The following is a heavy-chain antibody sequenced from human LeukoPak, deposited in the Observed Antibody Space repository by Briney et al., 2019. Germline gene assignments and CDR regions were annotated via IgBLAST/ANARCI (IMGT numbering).Heavy chain of an antibody. V-gene: IGHV3-21*01. D-gene: IGHD6-6*01. J-gene: IGHJ3*02. CDR3: ARELHLPEYTSSIDAFDI. CDR2: IGSSSGYI. Sequence: GGSLRLSCAASGFTFSTYSMNWVRQAPGKALEWVSSIGSSSGYISYADSVKGRFTISRDNAKNSLYLQMNSLRAEDTAVYYCARELHLPEYTSSIDAFDIWGQGTMVTVSS. CDR1: GFTFSTYS.